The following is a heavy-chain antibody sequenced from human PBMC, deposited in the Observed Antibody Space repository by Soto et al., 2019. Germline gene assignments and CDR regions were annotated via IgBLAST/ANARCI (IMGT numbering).Heavy chain of an antibody. CDR3: VRVVAIPGYPDN. D-gene: IGHD5-12*01. CDR1: GGTFSSYA. CDR2: IVPIVDTS. Sequence: QVQLVQSGAEVRQPASSVKVSCKTSGGTFSSYAISWVRQAPGQGLERMGGIVPIVDTSTYAQKFQGRVTITADESTSTVYMELSSLRSDDTAVYYCVRVVAIPGYPDNWGEGTLGSVSS. J-gene: IGHJ4*02. V-gene: IGHV1-69*12.